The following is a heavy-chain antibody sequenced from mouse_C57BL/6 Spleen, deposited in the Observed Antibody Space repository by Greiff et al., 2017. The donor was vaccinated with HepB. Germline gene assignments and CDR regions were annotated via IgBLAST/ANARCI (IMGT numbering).Heavy chain of an antibody. V-gene: IGHV1-69*01. D-gene: IGHD2-12*01. J-gene: IGHJ2*01. CDR3: ARKGLSTIVDY. CDR2: IDPSDSYT. CDR1: GYTFTSYW. Sequence: QVQLQQPGAELVMPGASVKLSCKASGYTFTSYWVHWVKQRPGQGLEWIGEIDPSDSYTNYNQKFKGKSTLTVDKSSSTAYMQLSSLTSEDSAVYYCARKGLSTIVDYWGQGTTLTVSS.